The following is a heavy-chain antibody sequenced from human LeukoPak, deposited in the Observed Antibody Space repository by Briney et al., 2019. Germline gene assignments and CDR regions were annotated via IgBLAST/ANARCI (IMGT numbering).Heavy chain of an antibody. CDR1: GGSISSGGYS. D-gene: IGHD1-26*01. Sequence: PSQTLSLTCAVSGGSISSGGYSWSWIRQPPGKGLEWIGYIYHSGSTYYNPSLKSRVTISVDRSKNQFSLKLSSVTAADTAVYYCARGPLYSGYVNYWGQGTLVTVSS. CDR2: IYHSGST. CDR3: ARGPLYSGYVNY. J-gene: IGHJ4*02. V-gene: IGHV4-30-2*01.